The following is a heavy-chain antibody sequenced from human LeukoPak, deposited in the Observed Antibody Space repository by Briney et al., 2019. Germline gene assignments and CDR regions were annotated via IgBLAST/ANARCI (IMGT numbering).Heavy chain of an antibody. V-gene: IGHV4-59*12. Sequence: SETLSLTCTVSGGSINSYYWSWIRQPPGKGLEWIGYIYYSGTTNYNPSLKSRVTISVDASKNQFSLKLSSVTAADTAVYYCARDGGWFYYFDYWGQGTLVTVSS. J-gene: IGHJ4*02. D-gene: IGHD6-19*01. CDR3: ARDGGWFYYFDY. CDR2: IYYSGTT. CDR1: GGSINSYY.